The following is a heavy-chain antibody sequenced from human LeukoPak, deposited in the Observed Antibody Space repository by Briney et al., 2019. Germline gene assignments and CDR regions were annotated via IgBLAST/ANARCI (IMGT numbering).Heavy chain of an antibody. CDR1: GFAFNNAR. J-gene: IGHJ4*02. V-gene: IGHV3-15*01. CDR2: IKSKTNGGTT. CDR3: TSDDPVNRS. D-gene: IGHD2/OR15-2a*01. Sequence: PGGSLRLSCAASGFAFNNARMSWVRQAPGKGLEWVGRIKSKTNGGTTDYAAPVKGRFTISRDDSKNMLFLQMNTLKTEDTAVYYCTSDDPVNRSWGKGTLVTVSS.